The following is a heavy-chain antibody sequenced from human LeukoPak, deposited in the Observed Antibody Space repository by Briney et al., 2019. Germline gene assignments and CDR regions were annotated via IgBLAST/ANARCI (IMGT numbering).Heavy chain of an antibody. CDR3: VGAKQWLSSDM. D-gene: IGHD3-22*01. CDR1: GDSTSKHF. CDR2: YYNSGSS. Sequence: PSETLSLTCTVSGDSTSKHFWSWMRQPPGKGLEWIGTYYNSGSSNYHPSLKSRATISVDTSKNQFSLELSSVTAADTAVYYCVGAKQWLSSDMWGQGTMVTVSS. V-gene: IGHV4-59*08. J-gene: IGHJ3*02.